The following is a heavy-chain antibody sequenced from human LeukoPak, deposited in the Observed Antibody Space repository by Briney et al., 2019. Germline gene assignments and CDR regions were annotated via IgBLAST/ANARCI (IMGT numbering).Heavy chain of an antibody. CDR2: INPNSSGT. Sequence: GPVKVSCKASGYTFTGYYMHWVRQAPGQGPEWMGWINPNSSGTNYAQKFQGRVTMTRDTSISTAYMELSRLRSDDTAVYYCARVGGCGGDCNDAFDIWGQGTMVTVSS. J-gene: IGHJ3*02. D-gene: IGHD2-21*02. CDR1: GYTFTGYY. V-gene: IGHV1-2*02. CDR3: ARVGGCGGDCNDAFDI.